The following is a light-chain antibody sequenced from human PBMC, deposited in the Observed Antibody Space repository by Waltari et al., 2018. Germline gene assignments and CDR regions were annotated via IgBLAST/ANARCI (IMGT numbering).Light chain of an antibody. CDR3: QQYKISPYL. J-gene: IGKJ2*01. CDR1: QTIGGR. CDR2: KTS. V-gene: IGKV1-5*03. Sequence: DIRLTQFPPTLHASVGDSVTLTCRASQTIGGRLAWYQQKPGKAPILLIYKTSNLQTGVPSRFSGSGYGTDFTLTISSLQPDDSATYYCQQYKISPYLFGQGTKLEL.